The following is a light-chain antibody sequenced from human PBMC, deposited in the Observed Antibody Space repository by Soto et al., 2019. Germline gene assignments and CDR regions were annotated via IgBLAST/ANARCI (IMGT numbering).Light chain of an antibody. Sequence: QSALTQPASVSGSPGQSNTISCTGTSSDVGGYNYVSWYQQHPGKAPNLMIYDVSNRPSGVSNRFSGSKSGNTASLTISGLQAEDEADYYCSSYTTSSTVVFGGGTKVTVL. CDR3: SSYTTSSTVV. CDR1: SSDVGGYNY. J-gene: IGLJ2*01. V-gene: IGLV2-14*01. CDR2: DVS.